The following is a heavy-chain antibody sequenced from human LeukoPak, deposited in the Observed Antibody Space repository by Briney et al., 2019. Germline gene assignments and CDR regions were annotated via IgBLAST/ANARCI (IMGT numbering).Heavy chain of an antibody. CDR1: GFTVSSNY. Sequence: WGSLRLSCAASGFTVSSNYMSWICQPPGKGLEWIGNIYYSGSTYYNPSLKSRVTISVDTSKNHFSLKLNSVTAADTAVYYCAKPSNYYGSATDAFDFWGQGTMVTVSS. CDR3: AKPSNYYGSATDAFDF. J-gene: IGHJ3*01. CDR2: IYYSGST. V-gene: IGHV4-59*02. D-gene: IGHD3-10*01.